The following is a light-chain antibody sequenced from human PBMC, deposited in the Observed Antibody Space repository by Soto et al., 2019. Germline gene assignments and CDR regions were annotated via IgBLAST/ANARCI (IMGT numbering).Light chain of an antibody. CDR1: SSDIGSYDH. Sequence: QSALTQPASVSGSPGQSITISCSGTSSDIGSYDHVAWYQQLPGKSPKLMIYAVYDRPSGVSDRFSGSKSGITASLTISGLQTEAEADYYCISYTDRQSYVFGTGTKLTVL. CDR2: AVY. CDR3: ISYTDRQSYV. J-gene: IGLJ1*01. V-gene: IGLV2-14*03.